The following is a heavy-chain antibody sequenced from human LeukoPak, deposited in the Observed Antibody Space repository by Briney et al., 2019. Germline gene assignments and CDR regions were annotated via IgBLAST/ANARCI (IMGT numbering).Heavy chain of an antibody. D-gene: IGHD6-6*01. CDR3: ARDGDSSSSYRWFDP. V-gene: IGHV1-2*02. Sequence: ASVKVSCKASGYTFTGYYMHWVRQAPGQGLEWMGWINPNSGGTNYAQKFQGRVTMTRDTSISTAYMELSRVRSDDTAVYYCARDGDSSSSYRWFDPWGQGTLVTVSS. J-gene: IGHJ5*02. CDR1: GYTFTGYY. CDR2: INPNSGGT.